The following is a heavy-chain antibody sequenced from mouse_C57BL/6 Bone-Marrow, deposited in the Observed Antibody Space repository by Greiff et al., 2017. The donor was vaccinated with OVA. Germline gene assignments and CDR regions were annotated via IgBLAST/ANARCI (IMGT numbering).Heavy chain of an antibody. Sequence: VHVKQSGPELVKPGASVKISCKASGYTFTDYYMNWVKQSHGKSLEWIGDINPNNGGTSYNQKFKGKATLTVDKSSSTAYMELRSLTSEDSAVYYCARDDGFFAYWGQGTLVTVSA. V-gene: IGHV1-26*01. CDR3: ARDDGFFAY. CDR2: INPNNGGT. J-gene: IGHJ3*01. CDR1: GYTFTDYY. D-gene: IGHD2-3*01.